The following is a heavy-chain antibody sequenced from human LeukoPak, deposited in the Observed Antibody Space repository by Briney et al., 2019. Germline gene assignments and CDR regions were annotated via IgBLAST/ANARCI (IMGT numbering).Heavy chain of an antibody. Sequence: GGSLRLSCAASGFTFSSYAMSWVRQAPGKGLEWVSYISSSGSTIYYADSVKGRFTISRDNAKNSLYLQMNSLRAEDTAVYYCARVDYSSSWPYYFDYWGQGTLVTVSS. V-gene: IGHV3-48*03. D-gene: IGHD6-13*01. CDR1: GFTFSSYA. CDR3: ARVDYSSSWPYYFDY. J-gene: IGHJ4*02. CDR2: ISSSGSTI.